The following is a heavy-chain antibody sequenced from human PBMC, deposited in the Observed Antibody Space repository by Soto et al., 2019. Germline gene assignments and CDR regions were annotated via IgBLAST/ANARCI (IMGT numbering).Heavy chain of an antibody. CDR1: GYTFTTSW. CDR2: IYPSDSDT. D-gene: IGHD4-17*01. V-gene: IGHV5-51*01. Sequence: PGESLKISCKGSGYTFTTSWIGWVRQMPGIGLEWMGIIYPSDSDTRYSPSSLGQVTISADKSISTAYLQWNSLKASDTAMYYCARPGYGGSLDYWGQGTLVTVSS. J-gene: IGHJ4*02. CDR3: ARPGYGGSLDY.